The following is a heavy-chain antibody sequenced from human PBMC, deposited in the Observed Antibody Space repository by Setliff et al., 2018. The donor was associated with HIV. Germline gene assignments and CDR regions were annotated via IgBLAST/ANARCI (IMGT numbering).Heavy chain of an antibody. Sequence: PSETLSLTCTVSGDSINSGDSYWTWIRHHPGKGLEWIGYIYYSGSTNYNPSLKSRVIISVDSSKNQFFLKLTSVTAADTAMYYCARHLYYYDSSGYLQPYYYMDVWGKGTTVTAP. V-gene: IGHV4-31*03. J-gene: IGHJ6*03. D-gene: IGHD3-22*01. CDR2: IYYSGST. CDR3: ARHLYYYDSSGYLQPYYYMDV. CDR1: GDSINSGDSY.